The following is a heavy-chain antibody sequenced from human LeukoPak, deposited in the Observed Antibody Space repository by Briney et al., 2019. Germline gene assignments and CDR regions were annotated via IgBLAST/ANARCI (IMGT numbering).Heavy chain of an antibody. V-gene: IGHV3-30*02. D-gene: IGHD6-6*01. J-gene: IGHJ5*02. Sequence: GGSPRLSCVASGFTFSSYGMHWVRQAPGKGLEWVAFIRYDGSNKYYADSVKGRFTISRDNSKNTLYLQMNSLRAEDTAVYYCAKGGGSSSSPSYNWFDPWGQGTLVTVSS. CDR3: AKGGGSSSSPSYNWFDP. CDR2: IRYDGSNK. CDR1: GFTFSSYG.